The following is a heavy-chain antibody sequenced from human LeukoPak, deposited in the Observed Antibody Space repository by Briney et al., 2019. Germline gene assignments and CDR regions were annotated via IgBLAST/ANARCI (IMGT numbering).Heavy chain of an antibody. D-gene: IGHD1-26*01. V-gene: IGHV4-61*08. CDR2: ISDGVSA. CDR3: ARGIWELDRLDY. Sequence: SETLSLTCTVSGGSISSGGYYWSWIRQPPGKGLELIGHISDGVSANYNPSLKSRVTISVDTSKNQMSLKLSSVTAADTAIYYCARGIWELDRLDYWGQGTLVSVSS. J-gene: IGHJ4*02. CDR1: GGSISSGGYY.